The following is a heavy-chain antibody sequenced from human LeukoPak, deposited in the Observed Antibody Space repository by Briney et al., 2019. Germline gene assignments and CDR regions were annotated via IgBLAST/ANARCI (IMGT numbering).Heavy chain of an antibody. CDR1: GFTFSDYD. CDR2: IGTAGDT. Sequence: GGSLRLSCAASGFTFSDYDMHWVRQATGKGLEWVSAIGTAGDTYYTGSVKGRFTISRENAKNSLYLQMNSLRAGGTAVYYCARVAKERVGGVYYFDYWGQGTMVTVSS. V-gene: IGHV3-13*01. CDR3: ARVAKERVGGVYYFDY. J-gene: IGHJ4*02. D-gene: IGHD1-1*01.